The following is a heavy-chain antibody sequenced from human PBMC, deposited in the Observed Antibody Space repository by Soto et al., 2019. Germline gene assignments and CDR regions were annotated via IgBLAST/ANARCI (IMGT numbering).Heavy chain of an antibody. D-gene: IGHD2-15*01. CDR1: GDSFTTYW. J-gene: IGHJ5*02. CDR2: IYPGDFDT. Sequence: PGESLKISCRVSGDSFTTYWIAWVRQMPGKGLEWMGIIYPGDFDTRYSPSFQGQVTISVDKSINTAYLQWNSLKASDSAMYYCARKHCRGYFNWFDPWGQGTLVTVSS. CDR3: ARKHCRGYFNWFDP. V-gene: IGHV5-51*01.